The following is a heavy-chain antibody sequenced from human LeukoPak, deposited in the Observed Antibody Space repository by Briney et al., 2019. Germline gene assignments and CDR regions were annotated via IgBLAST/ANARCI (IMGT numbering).Heavy chain of an antibody. D-gene: IGHD3-22*01. J-gene: IGHJ4*02. CDR1: GITLSNYG. V-gene: IGHV3-23*01. CDR3: AKRGVVIRVILVGFHKEAYYFDS. CDR2: MSGSGGRT. Sequence: GGSLRLSCAVSGITLSNYGMSWVRQAPGKGLEWVAGMSGSGGRTNYADSVKGRSTISRDNPKNTLYLQMNSLRAEDTAVYFCAKRGVVIRVILVGFHKEAYYFDSWGQGALVTVSS.